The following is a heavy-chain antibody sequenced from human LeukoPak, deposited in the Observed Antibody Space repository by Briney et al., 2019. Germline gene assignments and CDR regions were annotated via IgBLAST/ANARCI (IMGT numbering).Heavy chain of an antibody. Sequence: SVKVSCKTSGGTFSSYAVSWVRQAPGQGLEWVGGIIPIFGTTNYAQKFHGRLTITADESTGTAYMELSSLRSEDTAVFYCARSLHDFLSFFGYWGQGTLVTVSS. J-gene: IGHJ4*02. D-gene: IGHD2-21*02. V-gene: IGHV1-69*13. CDR1: GGTFSSYA. CDR2: IIPIFGTT. CDR3: ARSLHDFLSFFGY.